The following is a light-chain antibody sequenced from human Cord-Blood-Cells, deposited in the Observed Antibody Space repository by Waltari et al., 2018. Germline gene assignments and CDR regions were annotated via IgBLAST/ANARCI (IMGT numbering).Light chain of an antibody. CDR2: WAS. J-gene: IGKJ4*01. V-gene: IGKV4-1*01. CDR1: QSVLYSSNNKNY. CDR3: QQYYSTPLT. Sequence: DIVMTQSPDSLAVSLGERATINCKSSQSVLYSSNNKNYLAWYQQKPGQPPKLLIYWASTRESGVPDRFSGSASGTDFTLTISGLQAEDVAVYYCQQYYSTPLTFGGGTKVEIK.